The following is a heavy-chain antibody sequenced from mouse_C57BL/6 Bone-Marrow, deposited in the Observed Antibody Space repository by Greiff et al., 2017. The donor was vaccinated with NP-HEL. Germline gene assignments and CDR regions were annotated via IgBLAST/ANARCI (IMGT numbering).Heavy chain of an antibody. Sequence: VHVKQSGPELVKPGASVKIPCKASGYTFTDYNMDWVKQSHGKSLEWIGDINPNNGGTIYNQKFKGKATLTVDKASSTAYMELRSLTSEDTAVYCCARYDRRGDYFDDWGQGTTLTVSS. D-gene: IGHD2-3*01. CDR2: INPNNGGT. CDR1: GYTFTDYN. J-gene: IGHJ2*01. V-gene: IGHV1-18*01. CDR3: ARYDRRGDYFDD.